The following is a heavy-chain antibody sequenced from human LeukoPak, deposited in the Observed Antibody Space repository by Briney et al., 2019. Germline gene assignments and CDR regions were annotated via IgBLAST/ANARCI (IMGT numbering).Heavy chain of an antibody. CDR1: GGSISSYY. Sequence: SETLSLTCTVSGGSISSYYWSWIRQPPGKGLEWIGYIYYSGSTNYNPSLKSRVTISVDTSKNQFSLKLSSVTAADTAVYYCARVGYSGDYYYMDVWGKGTTVTVSS. V-gene: IGHV4-59*12. D-gene: IGHD7-27*01. CDR3: ARVGYSGDYYYMDV. CDR2: IYYSGST. J-gene: IGHJ6*03.